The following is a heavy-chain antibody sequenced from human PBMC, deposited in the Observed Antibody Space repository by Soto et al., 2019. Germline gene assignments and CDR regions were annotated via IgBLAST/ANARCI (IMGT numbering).Heavy chain of an antibody. J-gene: IGHJ6*02. CDR2: IYYSGST. D-gene: IGHD2-8*01. CDR1: CGSIISGGSY. V-gene: IGHV4-31*03. CDR3: ARDRVGCTNGVCFQVYYYGMDV. Sequence: PSXTLSLPCTFSCGSIISGGSYWSWIRQHPVKGLEWIGYIYYSGSTYYNPSLKSRVTISVDTSKNQFSLKLSSVTAADTAVYYCARDRVGCTNGVCFQVYYYGMDVWGQGPTV.